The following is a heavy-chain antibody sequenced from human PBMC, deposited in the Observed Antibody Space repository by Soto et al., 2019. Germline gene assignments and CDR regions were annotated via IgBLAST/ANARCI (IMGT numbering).Heavy chain of an antibody. J-gene: IGHJ4*02. V-gene: IGHV3-30-3*01. CDR2: ISYDGSNK. D-gene: IGHD1-7*01. CDR3: ARYNWNYAAVDY. Sequence: AGGSLRLSCAASGFTFSSYAMHWVRQAPGKGLEWVAVISYDGSNKYYADSVKGRFTISRDNSKNTLYLQMNSLRAEDTAVYYCARYNWNYAAVDYWGQGT. CDR1: GFTFSSYA.